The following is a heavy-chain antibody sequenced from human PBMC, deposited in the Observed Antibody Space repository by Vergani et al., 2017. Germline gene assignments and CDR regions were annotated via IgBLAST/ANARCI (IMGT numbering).Heavy chain of an antibody. D-gene: IGHD6-13*01. Sequence: EVQLVESGGGLVKPGGSLRLSCAASGFTFSSYSMNWVRQAPGKGMEWVSSISSSSSYIYYADSVKGRFTISRDNAKNSLYLQMNSLRAEDTAVYYCARDRKIAAACTGWFDPWGQGTLVTVSS. CDR2: ISSSSSYI. V-gene: IGHV3-21*01. J-gene: IGHJ5*02. CDR3: ARDRKIAAACTGWFDP. CDR1: GFTFSSYS.